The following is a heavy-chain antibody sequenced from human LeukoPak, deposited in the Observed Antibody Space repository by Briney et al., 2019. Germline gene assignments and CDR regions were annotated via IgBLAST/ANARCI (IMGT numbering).Heavy chain of an antibody. D-gene: IGHD1-1*01. CDR2: IYYSGST. CDR3: AREVGGTTTFDY. Sequence: SETLSLTCTVSGGSISSYYWSWIRQPPGKGLEWIGYIYYSGSTNYNPSLKSRVTISVDTPKNQFSLKLSSVTAADTAVYYCAREVGGTTTFDYWGQGTLVTVSS. CDR1: GGSISSYY. V-gene: IGHV4-59*01. J-gene: IGHJ4*02.